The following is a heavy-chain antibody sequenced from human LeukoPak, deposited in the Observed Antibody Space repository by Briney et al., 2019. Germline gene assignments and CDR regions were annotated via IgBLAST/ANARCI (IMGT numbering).Heavy chain of an antibody. Sequence: GGSLRFSCAASGFTFSSYGMHWVRQAPGKGLEWVAVISYDGSNKYYADSVKGRFTISRDNSKNTLYLQMNSLSAEDTAVYYCARAVAALYYFDYWGQGTLVTVSS. CDR1: GFTFSSYG. D-gene: IGHD6-19*01. CDR3: ARAVAALYYFDY. CDR2: ISYDGSNK. V-gene: IGHV3-30*03. J-gene: IGHJ4*02.